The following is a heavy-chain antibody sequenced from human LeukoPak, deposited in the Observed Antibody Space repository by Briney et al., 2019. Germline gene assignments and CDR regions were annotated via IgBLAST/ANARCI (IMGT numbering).Heavy chain of an antibody. D-gene: IGHD6-19*01. J-gene: IGHJ4*02. CDR2: ISSSSGFT. CDR1: GFTFIDYT. V-gene: IGHV3-21*04. CDR3: ARDRGSSSGWYAFDY. Sequence: NAGGSLRLSCAASGFTFIDYTMNWVRQAPGKGLEWVSSISSSSGFTYYADSVKGRFTISRDNFKNTLHLQMNSLRAEDTAVYYCARDRGSSSGWYAFDYWGQGTLVTVSS.